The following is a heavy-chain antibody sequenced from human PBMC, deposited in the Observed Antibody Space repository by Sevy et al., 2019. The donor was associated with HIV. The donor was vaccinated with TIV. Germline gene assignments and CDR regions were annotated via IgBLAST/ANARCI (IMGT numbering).Heavy chain of an antibody. D-gene: IGHD5-18*01. CDR2: ISYDGSDK. CDR3: ARVMDTAMPRVYYYGMDV. CDR1: GFTLSSYA. V-gene: IGHV3-30*04. J-gene: IGHJ6*02. Sequence: GGSLRLSCAASGFTLSSYAMHWVRQAPGKGLEWVAVISYDGSDKYYADSVKGRFTISRDNSKNTLYLQMNSLRAEDTAVYYCARVMDTAMPRVYYYGMDVWGQGTTVTVSS.